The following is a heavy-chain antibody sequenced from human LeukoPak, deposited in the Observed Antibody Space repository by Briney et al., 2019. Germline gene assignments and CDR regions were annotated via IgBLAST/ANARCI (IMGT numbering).Heavy chain of an antibody. CDR1: GGSISTYY. V-gene: IGHV4-59*01. Sequence: SETLSLTCTVSGGSISTYYGNWIRQPPGKGLEWIGYIYYSGSTNYNPSLKSRVTISVDTSKNQFSLKLSSVTAADTAVYYCARDGYYYDSSGSWFDPWGQGTLVTVSS. CDR3: ARDGYYYDSSGSWFDP. CDR2: IYYSGST. D-gene: IGHD3-22*01. J-gene: IGHJ5*02.